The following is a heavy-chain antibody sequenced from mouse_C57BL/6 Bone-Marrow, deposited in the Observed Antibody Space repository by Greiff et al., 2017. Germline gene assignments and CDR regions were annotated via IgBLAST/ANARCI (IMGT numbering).Heavy chain of an antibody. Sequence: EVMLVESGGGLVQPKGTLKLSCAASGFTFNTYAMHWVRQAPGKGLEWVARIRSKSSNYATYYADSVKDSFTISRDDSHSRLYLQMNNLKTEDTAMYYSVRGYCYYSNYEALDYWGQGTSVTVSA. D-gene: IGHD2-5*01. CDR1: GFTFNTYA. V-gene: IGHV10-3*01. CDR2: IRSKSSNYAT. J-gene: IGHJ4*01. CDR3: VRGYCYYSNYEALDY.